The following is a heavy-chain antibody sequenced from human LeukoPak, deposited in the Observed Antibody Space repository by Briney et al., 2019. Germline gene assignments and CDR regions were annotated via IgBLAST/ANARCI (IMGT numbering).Heavy chain of an antibody. CDR3: AKRSRLDYGDYS. Sequence: PSETLSLTCTVSGYSISSGYYWGWIRQPPGKGLEWIGSIYHSGSTYYNPSLKSRVTISVDTSKNQFSLKLSSVTAADTAVYYCAKRSRLDYGDYSWGQGTLVTVSS. J-gene: IGHJ5*02. CDR2: IYHSGST. D-gene: IGHD4-17*01. CDR1: GYSISSGYY. V-gene: IGHV4-38-2*02.